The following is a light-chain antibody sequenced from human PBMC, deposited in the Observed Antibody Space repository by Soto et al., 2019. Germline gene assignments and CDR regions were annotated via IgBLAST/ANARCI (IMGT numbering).Light chain of an antibody. CDR1: QHVSSN. Sequence: EIVMTQSPATLSVSPGGSATLSCRASQHVSSNFAWYRKKPGQAPTLLIYRASTRATGNPARFSGSWSGTEFALTISSLHTEDLAVYYGQQYNNWPYTFGQGTKLVIK. CDR3: QQYNNWPYT. V-gene: IGKV3-15*01. J-gene: IGKJ2*01. CDR2: RAS.